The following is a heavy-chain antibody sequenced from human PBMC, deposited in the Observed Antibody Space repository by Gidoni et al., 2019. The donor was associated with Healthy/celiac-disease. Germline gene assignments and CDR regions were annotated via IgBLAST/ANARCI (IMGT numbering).Heavy chain of an antibody. D-gene: IGHD4-17*01. CDR2: INPNSGGT. CDR3: ARGIFDTTVTTLARWFDP. J-gene: IGHJ5*02. CDR1: GSTFTGYY. V-gene: IGHV1-2*02. Sequence: QVQLVQSGAEVKKPGASVKVSCKASGSTFTGYYLHWVRQAPGQGLEWMGWINPNSGGTNYAQKFQGRVTMTRDTSISTAYMELSRLRSDDTAVYYCARGIFDTTVTTLARWFDPWGQGTLVTVSS.